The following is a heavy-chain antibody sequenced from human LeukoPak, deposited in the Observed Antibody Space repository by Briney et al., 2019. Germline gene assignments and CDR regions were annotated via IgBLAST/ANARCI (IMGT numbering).Heavy chain of an antibody. CDR3: ARGGTMIVVVNCDY. D-gene: IGHD3-22*01. V-gene: IGHV3-30-3*01. CDR1: GFTFSSYA. CDR2: ISYDGSNK. J-gene: IGHJ4*02. Sequence: PGGSLRLSCAASGFTFSSYAMHWVRQAPGKGLEWVAVISYDGSNKYYADSVKGRFTISRDNSKNTLYLQMNSLRAEDTAVYYCARGGTMIVVVNCDYWGQGTLVTVSS.